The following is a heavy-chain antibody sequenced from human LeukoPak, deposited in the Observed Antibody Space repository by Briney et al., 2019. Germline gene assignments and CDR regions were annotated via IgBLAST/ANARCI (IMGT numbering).Heavy chain of an antibody. CDR3: ARFRTAMQLWKGYYFDY. D-gene: IGHD5-18*01. J-gene: IGHJ4*02. Sequence: GGSLRLSCAASGFTFSSYSMNWVRQAPGKGLEWVANIKQDGREKYYVDSVKGRFTISRDNAKNSLYLQMKSLRAEDTAVYYCARFRTAMQLWKGYYFDYWGQGTRVTVSS. CDR1: GFTFSSYS. CDR2: IKQDGREK. V-gene: IGHV3-7*01.